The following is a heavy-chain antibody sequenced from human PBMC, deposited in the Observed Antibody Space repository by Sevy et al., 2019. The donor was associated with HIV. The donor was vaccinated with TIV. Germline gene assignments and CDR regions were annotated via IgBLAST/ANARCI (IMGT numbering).Heavy chain of an antibody. CDR2: MKQDGSEQ. CDR1: GFTLSSFS. D-gene: IGHD6-13*01. CDR3: ARGGQHLGY. Sequence: GGSLRLSCAASGFTLSSFSMNWIRQAPGKGLEWVAAMKQDGSEQDFVDSVKGRFTISRDNAKNSLYLQMNSLRVGDTAVYYCARGGQHLGYWGQGALVTVSS. V-gene: IGHV3-7*01. J-gene: IGHJ4*02.